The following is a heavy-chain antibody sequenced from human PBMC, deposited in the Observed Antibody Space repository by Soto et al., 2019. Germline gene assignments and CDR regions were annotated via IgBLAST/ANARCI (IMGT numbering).Heavy chain of an antibody. CDR3: VSYRTGTTFQRFGY. CDR2: INQDGSEK. J-gene: IGHJ4*02. CDR1: GFTFTTYW. D-gene: IGHD1-1*01. V-gene: IGHV3-7*01. Sequence: EVQLVESGGGLVQPGGSLRLSCAASGFTFTTYWMTWVRQAPGKGLEWVANINQDGSEKYYVDSVKGRFTVSRDNDKNAQYLQMNSLRAEDKAVYYCVSYRTGTTFQRFGYRGQGNLVTVSS.